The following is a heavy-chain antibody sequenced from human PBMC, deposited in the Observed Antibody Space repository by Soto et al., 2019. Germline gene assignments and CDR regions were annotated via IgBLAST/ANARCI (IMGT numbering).Heavy chain of an antibody. CDR1: GLTFSNAG. D-gene: IGHD6-13*01. CDR2: IKNRGDGGTT. CDR3: TTDKGVPTPHSSSWHSVGFEF. V-gene: IGHV3-15*07. J-gene: IGHJ4*02. Sequence: EVQLVESGGGLVKPGGSLRLSCVASGLTFSNAGMHWVRQAPGKGLEWVGLIKNRGDGGTTDYAAPATGRFTISRDDSRRILYLQMNSLKVEDTAVYYCTTDKGVPTPHSSSWHSVGFEFWGQGTLVTVSS.